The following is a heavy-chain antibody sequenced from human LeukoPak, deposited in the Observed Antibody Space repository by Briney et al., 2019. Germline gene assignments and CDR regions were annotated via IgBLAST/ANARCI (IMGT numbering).Heavy chain of an antibody. Sequence: PGGSLRLSCAASGFTFSSYGMHWVRQAPGKGLEWVAFIRYDGSNKSYADSVKGRFTISRDNSKNTLYLQMNSLRAEDTAVYYCAKGGNDFWSGYYRFDYWGQGTLVTVSS. D-gene: IGHD3-3*01. CDR1: GFTFSSYG. CDR2: IRYDGSNK. CDR3: AKGGNDFWSGYYRFDY. J-gene: IGHJ4*02. V-gene: IGHV3-30*02.